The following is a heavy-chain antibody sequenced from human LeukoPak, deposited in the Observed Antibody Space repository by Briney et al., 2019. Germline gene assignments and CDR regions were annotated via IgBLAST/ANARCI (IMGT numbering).Heavy chain of an antibody. D-gene: IGHD3-10*01. CDR3: AKDGGSYSADY. J-gene: IGHJ4*02. CDR1: GGTFSSYA. V-gene: IGHV1-69*05. Sequence: SVNVSCTASGGTFSSYAISWVRQAPGQGLEWMGGIIPIFGTANYAQKFQGRVTMTRDMSTSTVYMELSSLRSEDTAVYYCAKDGGSYSADYWGQGTLVTVSS. CDR2: IIPIFGTA.